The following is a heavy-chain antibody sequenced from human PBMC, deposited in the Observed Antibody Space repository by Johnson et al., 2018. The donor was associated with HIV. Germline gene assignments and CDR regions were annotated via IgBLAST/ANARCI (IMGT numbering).Heavy chain of an antibody. CDR2: VYSGGTT. CDR1: GFTVSSNY. J-gene: IGHJ3*02. Sequence: VQLVESGGGLVKPGGSQRLSCAASGFTVSSNYMSWVRQAPGKGLESVSVVYSGGTTHYADSVKGRSTISRDNSKNTLYLQMNSLRAEDTAVYYCTRRSPYDAFDIWGQGTMVTVSS. CDR3: TRRSPYDAFDI. V-gene: IGHV3-66*02.